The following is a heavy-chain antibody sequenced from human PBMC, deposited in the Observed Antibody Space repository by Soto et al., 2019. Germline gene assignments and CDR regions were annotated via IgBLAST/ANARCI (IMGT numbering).Heavy chain of an antibody. CDR3: ATPHCSSTSCYLAAFDY. J-gene: IGHJ4*02. CDR2: ISGSGGST. D-gene: IGHD2-2*01. Sequence: EVQLLESGGGLVQPGGSLRLSCAASGFTFSSYAMSWVRQAPGKGLEWVSAISGSGGSTYYADSVKGRFTISRDNSKNTLYLQRNSLRAEDTAVYYCATPHCSSTSCYLAAFDYWGQGTLVTVSS. V-gene: IGHV3-23*01. CDR1: GFTFSSYA.